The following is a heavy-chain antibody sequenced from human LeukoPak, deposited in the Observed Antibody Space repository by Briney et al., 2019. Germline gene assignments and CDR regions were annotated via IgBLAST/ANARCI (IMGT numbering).Heavy chain of an antibody. V-gene: IGHV4-59*01. D-gene: IGHD6-19*01. J-gene: IGHJ4*02. Sequence: PSETLSLTCTVSGGSISNYYWSWIRQPPGKGLEWIGYMYYSGSTTYNPSLKSRVPISVDTSKNQFSLKLSSVTAADTAVYYCARSPLIPSGWLGFDYWGQGTLVTVSS. CDR3: ARSPLIPSGWLGFDY. CDR2: MYYSGST. CDR1: GGSISNYY.